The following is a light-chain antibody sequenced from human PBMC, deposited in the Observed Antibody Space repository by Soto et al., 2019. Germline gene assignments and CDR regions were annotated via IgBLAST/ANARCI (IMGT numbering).Light chain of an antibody. CDR3: LQHFDYPRT. CDR2: GAS. J-gene: IGKJ1*01. Sequence: AIQMTQSPSSLSASVGDRVTITCRASQGIRNGLGWYQQKPGKAPNLLIYGASRLGSGVPLRFSGSGSGTDFTLTISSLQPEDFATYYCLQHFDYPRTFGQGTKVEIK. V-gene: IGKV1-6*01. CDR1: QGIRNG.